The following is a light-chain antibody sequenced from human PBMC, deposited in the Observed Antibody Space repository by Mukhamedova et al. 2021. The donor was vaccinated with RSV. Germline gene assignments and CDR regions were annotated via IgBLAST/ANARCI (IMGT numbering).Light chain of an antibody. CDR3: CSYPSGGTYV. V-gene: IGLV2-23*01. CDR2: EGS. Sequence: SSDVGNYNLVSWYQQHLGKAPKLVISEGSKRPSGVSNHFSGSKFGNTASPTISGLQAEDEADYYCCSYPSGGTYVFGTGTTVTVL. J-gene: IGLJ1*01. CDR1: SSDVGNYNL.